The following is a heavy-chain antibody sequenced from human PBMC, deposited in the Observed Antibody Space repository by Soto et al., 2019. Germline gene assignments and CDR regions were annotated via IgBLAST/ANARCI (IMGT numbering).Heavy chain of an antibody. D-gene: IGHD5-18*01. J-gene: IGHJ4*02. CDR2: ISSSGSTI. CDR3: ARGSDTAMNPLGWAEGY. Sequence: EVQLVESGGGLVQPGGSLRLSCAASGFTFSSYEMNWVRQAPGKGLEWVSYISSSGSTIYYADSVKGRFTISRDNAKNSLYLQRNRLRAEDTAVYYCARGSDTAMNPLGWAEGYWGQGTLVTVSS. CDR1: GFTFSSYE. V-gene: IGHV3-48*03.